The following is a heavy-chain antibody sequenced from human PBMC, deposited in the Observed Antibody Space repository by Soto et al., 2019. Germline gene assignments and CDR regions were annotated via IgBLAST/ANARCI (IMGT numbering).Heavy chain of an antibody. CDR1: GFPFSSNG. J-gene: IGHJ4*02. Sequence: LRLSCVASGFPFSSNGMAWVRQAPGKGLEWLSFVSSGGVTTYYAASVKGRFTVSRDNSKSSVFLQMNNLRAEDTAIYYCAKGLGSRSLEWLFGSFDSWGQGTLVTVSP. V-gene: IGHV3-23*01. CDR2: VSSGGVTT. CDR3: AKGLGSRSLEWLFGSFDS. D-gene: IGHD3-3*01.